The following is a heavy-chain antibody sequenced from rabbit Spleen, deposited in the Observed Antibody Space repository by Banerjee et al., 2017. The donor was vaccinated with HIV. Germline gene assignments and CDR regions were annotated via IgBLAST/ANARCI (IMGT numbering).Heavy chain of an antibody. CDR2: IGTGSSGVT. CDR3: ARDLAGAVGWNFDL. D-gene: IGHD4-1*01. Sequence: QSLEESGGDLVKPGASLTLTCKASGFDFSSSDYMCWVRQAPGKGLEWIACIGTGSSGVTYYASWAKSRFTISQTSSTTVTLQMTSLTAADTARYFCARDLAGAVGWNFDLWGPGTLVTVS. CDR1: GFDFSSSDY. V-gene: IGHV1S40*01. J-gene: IGHJ4*01.